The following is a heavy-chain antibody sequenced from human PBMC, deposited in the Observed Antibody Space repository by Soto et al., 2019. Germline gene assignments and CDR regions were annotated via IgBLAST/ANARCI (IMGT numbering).Heavy chain of an antibody. CDR2: ISSSGSYI. CDR3: ARYSGYDLRGNNFDY. V-gene: IGHV3-21*04. Sequence: EVQLVESGGGLVKPGGSLRLSCAASGFTFSSYSMKWVRQAPGKGLEWVSSISSSGSYIYYADSVKGRFTISRDNAKNYLEPQMNSLRAEETAVYYRARYSGYDLRGNNFDYWGQGTLGTVSS. CDR1: GFTFSSYS. J-gene: IGHJ4*02. D-gene: IGHD5-12*01.